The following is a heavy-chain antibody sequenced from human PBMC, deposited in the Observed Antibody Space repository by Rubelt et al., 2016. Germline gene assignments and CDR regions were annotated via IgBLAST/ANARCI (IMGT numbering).Heavy chain of an antibody. J-gene: IGHJ4*02. D-gene: IGHD5-18*01. CDR3: ARIPRGYSYGSFDY. CDR1: GGSFSGYY. CDR2: INHSGST. Sequence: QVQLQQWGAGLLKPSETLSLTCAVYGGSFSGYYWSWIRQPPGKGLEWIGEINHSGSTNYNPSLKSRVTISVDTSKNQFSLKLSSVTAADTAVYYCARIPRGYSYGSFDYWGQGTLVTVSS. V-gene: IGHV4-34*01.